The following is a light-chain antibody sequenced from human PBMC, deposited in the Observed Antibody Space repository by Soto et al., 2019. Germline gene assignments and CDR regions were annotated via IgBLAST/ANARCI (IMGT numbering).Light chain of an antibody. Sequence: DIQMTQSPSSLSASVGDRVTITCRASQIITTYVNWYQQRPGKAPRLLISDASSLQSGVPSRFSGSGSGTDFTLSINRPPAEDFATYNRRNSYSTPLPWTFGQGTKVEVK. CDR2: DAS. CDR3: RNSYSTPLPWT. V-gene: IGKV1-39*01. CDR1: QIITTY. J-gene: IGKJ1*01.